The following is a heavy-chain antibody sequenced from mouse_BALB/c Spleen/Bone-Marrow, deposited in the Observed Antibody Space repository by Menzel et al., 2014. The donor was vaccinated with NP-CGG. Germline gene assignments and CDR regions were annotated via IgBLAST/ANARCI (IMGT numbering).Heavy chain of an antibody. J-gene: IGHJ2*01. CDR2: INPDSRTI. Sequence: EVQLQQSGGGLVQPGGSLKLSCAASGFDFSRYWMSWVRQAPGKGLEWIGEINPDSRTINYSPSLKDKFIISRDNAKNTLYLRLNKVRSEDTALYYCARPDYYGYLNYWGQGTTLTVSS. V-gene: IGHV4-1*02. D-gene: IGHD1-1*01. CDR1: GFDFSRYW. CDR3: ARPDYYGYLNY.